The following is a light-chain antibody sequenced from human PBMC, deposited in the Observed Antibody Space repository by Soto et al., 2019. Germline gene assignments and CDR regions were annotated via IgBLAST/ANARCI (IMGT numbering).Light chain of an antibody. CDR2: GNS. Sequence: QSVLTQPPSVSGAPGQRVTISCTGSSSNIGAGYDVHWYQQLPGTAPKLLIYGNSNRPSGVPDRSSGSKSGTSASLAITGLQAEDEADYYCQSYDSSLSAEVFGTGTKVTVL. J-gene: IGLJ1*01. CDR1: SSNIGAGYD. CDR3: QSYDSSLSAEV. V-gene: IGLV1-40*01.